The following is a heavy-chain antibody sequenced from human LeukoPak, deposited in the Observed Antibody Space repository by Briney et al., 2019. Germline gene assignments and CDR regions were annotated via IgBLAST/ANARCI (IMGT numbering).Heavy chain of an antibody. CDR2: ANNDGSRT. CDR3: ARGGDTIL. D-gene: IGHD5-24*01. Sequence: GGSLRLSCAASGFTFRNHWMHWVRQAPGKGLEWISYANNDGSRTDYADSVKGRFTISRDNARNTVSLQMNSLRAEDTAVYFCARGGDTILWGQGTLVTVSP. J-gene: IGHJ4*02. CDR1: GFTFRNHW. V-gene: IGHV3-74*01.